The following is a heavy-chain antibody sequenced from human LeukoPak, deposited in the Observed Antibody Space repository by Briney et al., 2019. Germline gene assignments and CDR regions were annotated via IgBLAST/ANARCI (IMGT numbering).Heavy chain of an antibody. CDR3: ARSDWPTYYYMDV. Sequence: GGSLRLSCAASGFTFSSYGMHWVRQAPGKGLEWVSSISSSSSYIYYADSVKGRFTISRDNAKNSLYLQMNSLRAEDTAVYYCARSDWPTYYYMDVWGKGTTVTISS. CDR2: ISSSSSYI. V-gene: IGHV3-21*01. D-gene: IGHD3/OR15-3a*01. J-gene: IGHJ6*03. CDR1: GFTFSSYG.